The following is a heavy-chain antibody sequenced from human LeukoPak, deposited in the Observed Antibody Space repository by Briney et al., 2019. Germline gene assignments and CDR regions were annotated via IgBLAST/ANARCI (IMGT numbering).Heavy chain of an antibody. J-gene: IGHJ4*02. CDR2: ISYDGINK. CDR3: ARESHVTREDY. V-gene: IGHV3-30-3*01. D-gene: IGHD3-10*01. CDR1: GFTFSSYA. Sequence: GGSLRLSCAASGFTFSSYAMHWVRQAPGKGLEWVAIISYDGINKYYADSVKGRFTISRDNSKNTLYLQMNSLRADDTAVYYCARESHVTREDYWGQGTLVTVSS.